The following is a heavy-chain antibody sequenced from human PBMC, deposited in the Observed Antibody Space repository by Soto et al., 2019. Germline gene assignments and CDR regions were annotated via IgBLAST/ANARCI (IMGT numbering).Heavy chain of an antibody. J-gene: IGHJ6*02. D-gene: IGHD3-9*01. CDR1: GGSFSGYY. Sequence: PSETLSLTCAVYGGSFSGYYWSWIRQPPGKGLEWIGEINHSGSTNYNPSLKSRVTISVDTSKNQFSLKLSSVTAADTAVYYCARWAYYDILTGYGMDVWGQGTTVTAP. CDR3: ARWAYYDILTGYGMDV. CDR2: INHSGST. V-gene: IGHV4-34*01.